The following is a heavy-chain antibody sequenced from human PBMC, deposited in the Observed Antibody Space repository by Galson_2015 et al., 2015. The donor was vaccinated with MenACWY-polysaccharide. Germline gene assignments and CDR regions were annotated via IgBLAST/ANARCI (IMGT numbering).Heavy chain of an antibody. V-gene: IGHV7-4-1*02. Sequence: SVKVSCKASGYTFTSYAMNWVRQAPGQGLEWMGWINTNTGNPTYAQGFTGRFVFSLDTSVSTAYLQISSLKAEDTAVYYCARRGYCSSTSCQGYYYGMDVWGQGTTVTVSS. CDR3: ARRGYCSSTSCQGYYYGMDV. CDR2: INTNTGNP. J-gene: IGHJ6*02. CDR1: GYTFTSYA. D-gene: IGHD2-2*01.